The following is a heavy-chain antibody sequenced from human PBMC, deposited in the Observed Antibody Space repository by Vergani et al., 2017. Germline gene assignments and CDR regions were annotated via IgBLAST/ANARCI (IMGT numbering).Heavy chain of an antibody. D-gene: IGHD1-1*01. V-gene: IGHV3-23*01. CDR1: GFTFNHYA. J-gene: IGHJ5*01. CDR2: ISGSGGST. CDR3: ARWGNEKRLDS. Sequence: EVQLLESGGDLVQPGGSLRLSCAASGFTFNHYAMNWVRQAPGKGLEWVSGISGSGGSTYYAGSVKGRFTISRDSSKNTLYLQMNSLSVEDTAVYYCARWGNEKRLDSWGQGTLVTVSS.